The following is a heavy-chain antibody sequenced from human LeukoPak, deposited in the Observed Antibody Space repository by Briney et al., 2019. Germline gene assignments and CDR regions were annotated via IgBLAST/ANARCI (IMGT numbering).Heavy chain of an antibody. CDR1: GGSISSYY. CDR2: IYSSGST. Sequence: SETLSLTCTVSGGSISSYYWSWIRQPPGKGLEWIGYIYSSGSTNYNPSLKSRVTISVDMSKNQFSLKLRSVTAADTAVYYCARDLRSFNPFDIWGQGTVVTVSS. CDR3: ARDLRSFNPFDI. J-gene: IGHJ3*02. D-gene: IGHD3-3*01. V-gene: IGHV4-59*01.